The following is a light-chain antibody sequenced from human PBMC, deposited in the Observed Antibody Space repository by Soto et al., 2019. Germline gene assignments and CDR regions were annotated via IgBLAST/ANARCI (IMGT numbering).Light chain of an antibody. CDR1: SSDVGGYNY. V-gene: IGLV2-14*01. CDR3: SSYTSSSTLV. CDR2: DVS. J-gene: IGLJ1*01. Sequence: VLTQPASVSGSPGQSITISCTGTSSDVGGYNYVSWYQQHPGKAPKLMIYDVSNRPSGVSNRFSGSKSGNTASLTISGLQAEDEADYYCSSYTSSSTLVFGTGTKLTVL.